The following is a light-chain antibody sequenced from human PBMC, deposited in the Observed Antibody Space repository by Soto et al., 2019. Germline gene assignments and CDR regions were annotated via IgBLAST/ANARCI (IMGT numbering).Light chain of an antibody. J-gene: IGKJ5*01. CDR3: QQYYDLPIT. CDR1: QNVAHF. V-gene: IGKV1-33*01. Sequence: DLQVTPSPSSLSASVGDRVTITCRASQNVAHFLNWYQQKPGRAPKLLIYDASNLETGVPSRFSGSGSGTHFTFTIGSLQPEDIAIYYCQQYYDLPITFGQGTRLEIK. CDR2: DAS.